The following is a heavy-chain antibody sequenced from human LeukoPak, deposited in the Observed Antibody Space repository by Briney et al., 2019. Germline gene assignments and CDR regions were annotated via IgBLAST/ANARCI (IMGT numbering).Heavy chain of an antibody. CDR1: GFTFSSYA. Sequence: GGSLRLSCAASGFTFSSYAMSWVRQAPGKGLEWVSAISGSGGSTYYADSVKGRFTISRDNSKNTLYLEMNSPRAQDTAVYYCAKVRYYYDSSGYKTHYWGQGTLVTVSS. CDR3: AKVRYYYDSSGYKTHY. CDR2: ISGSGGST. D-gene: IGHD3-22*01. J-gene: IGHJ4*02. V-gene: IGHV3-23*01.